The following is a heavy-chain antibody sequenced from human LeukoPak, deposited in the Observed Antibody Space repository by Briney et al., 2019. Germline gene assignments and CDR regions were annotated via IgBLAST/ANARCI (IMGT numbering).Heavy chain of an antibody. D-gene: IGHD1-7*01. CDR3: ARGVTGTTPGDWFDP. CDR2: IYYRCKWYN. Sequence: SQTLSLTCAFSGDSFSINSAAWNWIRQSPSRGLEWVGRIYYRCKWYNDYAVSVKSRITINPDTSKNQFSLQLNSVTPEDTAVYYCARGVTGTTPGDWFDPWGQGTLVTVSS. J-gene: IGHJ5*02. V-gene: IGHV6-1*01. CDR1: GDSFSINSAA.